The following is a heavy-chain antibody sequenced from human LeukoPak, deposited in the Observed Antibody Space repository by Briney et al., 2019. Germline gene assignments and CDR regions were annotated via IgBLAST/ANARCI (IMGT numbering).Heavy chain of an antibody. CDR3: ARMGPSVTPPPPFDY. CDR2: ILYSGHT. J-gene: IGHJ4*02. V-gene: IGHV4-59*08. CDR1: GGSISGYY. D-gene: IGHD4-17*01. Sequence: SETLSLTCTVSGGSISGYYWSWIRQPPGKRLEWIGFILYSGHTDYNPSLKSRVTISVDTSKNQFSLKLSSVTAADTAVYYCARMGPSVTPPPPFDYGGQGTLVTVSS.